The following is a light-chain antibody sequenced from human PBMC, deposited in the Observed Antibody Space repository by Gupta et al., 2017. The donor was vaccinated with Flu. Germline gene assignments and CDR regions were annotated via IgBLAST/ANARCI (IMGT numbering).Light chain of an antibody. V-gene: IGLV6-57*01. Sequence: FMLPQPLSVSESPGQPRTISCTRTSGSITSSYVPCHPQRPDRSPTTLLFENDKRPSGVPNRVSGSIDWASNATSLTISGLRKEDDADYYCQSYESDNQGVFGGGTKLTVL. CDR3: QSYESDNQGV. J-gene: IGLJ3*02. CDR2: END. CDR1: SGSITSSY.